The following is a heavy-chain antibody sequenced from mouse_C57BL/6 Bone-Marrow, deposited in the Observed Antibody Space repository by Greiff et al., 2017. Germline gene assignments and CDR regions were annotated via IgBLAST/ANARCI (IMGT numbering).Heavy chain of an antibody. Sequence: QVQLQQSGAELMKPGASVKLSCKATGYTFTGYWLEWVKPRPGHGLEWIGEILPGSGSTNYNEKFKGKATFTADTSSNTAYMQLSSLTTEDSAIYYCAMYDGCRYWYFDVWGTGTTVTVSS. CDR3: AMYDGCRYWYFDV. CDR1: GYTFTGYW. V-gene: IGHV1-9*01. J-gene: IGHJ1*03. CDR2: ILPGSGST. D-gene: IGHD2-14*01.